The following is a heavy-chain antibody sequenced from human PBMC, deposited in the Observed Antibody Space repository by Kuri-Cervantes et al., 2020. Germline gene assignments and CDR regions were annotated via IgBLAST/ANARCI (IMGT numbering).Heavy chain of an antibody. J-gene: IGHJ4*02. CDR3: AGGGGQWVSGSRKAKGWSDY. V-gene: IGHV4-34*01. D-gene: IGHD6-19*01. CDR1: GGSFSGYY. Sequence: SETLSLTCAVYGGSFSGYYCSWIRQPPGKGLEWIGEINLSGTTHYNPSLKSRLTISVDTSRRQFSLKLRSLTAADTAVYYCAGGGGQWVSGSRKAKGWSDYWGQGTLVTVSS. CDR2: INLSGTT.